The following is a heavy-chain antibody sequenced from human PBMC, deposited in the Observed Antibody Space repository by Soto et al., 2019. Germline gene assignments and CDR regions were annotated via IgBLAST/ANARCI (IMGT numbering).Heavy chain of an antibody. CDR2: INHSGSP. CDR1: GGSFSGYY. J-gene: IGHJ5*02. D-gene: IGHD3-3*01. CDR3: ARETYYDFWSGYVNWFDP. V-gene: IGHV4-34*01. Sequence: LTCAVHGGSFSGYYWSWIRQPPGKGLEWIGEINHSGSPNYNPSLKSRVTISVDTSKNQFSLKLSSVTAADTAVYYCARETYYDFWSGYVNWFDPWGQGTLVTVSS.